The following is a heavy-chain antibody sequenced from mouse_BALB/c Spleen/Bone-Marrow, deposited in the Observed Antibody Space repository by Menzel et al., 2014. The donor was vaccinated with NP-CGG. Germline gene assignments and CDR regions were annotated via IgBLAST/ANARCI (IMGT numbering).Heavy chain of an antibody. D-gene: IGHD2-3*01. J-gene: IGHJ2*01. V-gene: IGHV14-3*02. CDR3: AIYFYFDY. CDR2: IDPANGNA. CDR1: GFNIKDTY. Sequence: EVHLVESGAELVKPGASVMLSCTASGFNIKDTYMHWVKQRPDQGLEWIGRIDPANGNAKHDPKFQGKAAITADTSSNTTYLQLSSLTSEDTAVYYCAIYFYFDYWGQGTTLTVSS.